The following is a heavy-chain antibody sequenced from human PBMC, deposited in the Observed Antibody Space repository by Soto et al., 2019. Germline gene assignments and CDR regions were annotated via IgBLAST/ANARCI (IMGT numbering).Heavy chain of an antibody. CDR1: GYTFTGYY. J-gene: IGHJ6*02. CDR3: ARVGLAEQVGATGSVYYGMDV. Sequence: ASVKVSCKASGYTFTGYYMHWVRQAPGQGLEWMGWINPNSGGTNYAQKFQGWVTMTRDTSISTAYMELSRLRSDDTAVYYCARVGLAEQVGATGSVYYGMDVWGQGTTVTVSS. D-gene: IGHD1-26*01. V-gene: IGHV1-2*04. CDR2: INPNSGGT.